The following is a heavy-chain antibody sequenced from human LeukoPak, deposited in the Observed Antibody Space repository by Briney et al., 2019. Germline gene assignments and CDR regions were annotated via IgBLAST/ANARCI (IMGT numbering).Heavy chain of an antibody. V-gene: IGHV3-7*01. D-gene: IGHD1-1*01. CDR3: ATPTAGTGQFVY. CDR2: IKQEASER. CDR1: GFTFSSYW. J-gene: IGHJ4*02. Sequence: GGSLRLSCAASGFTFSSYWMTWVRQAPGKGLGWVANIKQEASERYYVDSVKGRFTLSRDNAKKSRYLQMNSLRDDETALYYCATPTAGTGQFVYWGQGTVVTVS.